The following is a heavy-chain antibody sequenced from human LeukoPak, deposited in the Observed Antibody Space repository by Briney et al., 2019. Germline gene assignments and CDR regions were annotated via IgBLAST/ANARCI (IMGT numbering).Heavy chain of an antibody. V-gene: IGHV1-2*02. Sequence: ASVKVSCKASGYTFTGYYMHWVRQAPGQGLEWMGWITPNSGGTNYAQKFQGRVTMTRDTSISTAYMELSRLRSDDTAVYYCARDGSGATPGIDYWGQGTLVTVSS. CDR2: ITPNSGGT. D-gene: IGHD1-26*01. J-gene: IGHJ4*02. CDR1: GYTFTGYY. CDR3: ARDGSGATPGIDY.